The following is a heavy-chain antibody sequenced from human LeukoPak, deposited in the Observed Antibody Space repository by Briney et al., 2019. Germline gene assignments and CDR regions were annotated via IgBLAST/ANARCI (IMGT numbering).Heavy chain of an antibody. J-gene: IGHJ3*02. D-gene: IGHD3-10*01. CDR1: GGTFSSYA. CDR2: IIPILGIA. CDR3: ARAPPGTYYYGSGSLGAFDI. V-gene: IGHV1-69*04. Sequence: SVKVSCKASGGTFSSYAISWVRQAPGQGLEWMGRIIPILGIANYAQKFQGRVTITADESTSTAYMELSSLRSEDTAVYYCARAPPGTYYYGSGSLGAFDIWGQGTMVTVSS.